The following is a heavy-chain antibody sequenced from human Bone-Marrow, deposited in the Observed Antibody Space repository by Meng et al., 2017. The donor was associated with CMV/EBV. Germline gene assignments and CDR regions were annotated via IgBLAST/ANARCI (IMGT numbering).Heavy chain of an antibody. CDR2: ISGSGGST. D-gene: IGHD3-3*01. J-gene: IGHJ4*02. CDR1: GFTFSSYA. V-gene: IGHV3-23*01. CDR3: ANNFWSGYYDY. Sequence: LSLTCAASGFTFSSYAMSWVRQAPGKGLEWVSAISGSGGSTYYADSVKGRFTISRDNSKNTLYLQMNSLRAEDTAVYYCANNFWSGYYDYWGQGTLVTVSS.